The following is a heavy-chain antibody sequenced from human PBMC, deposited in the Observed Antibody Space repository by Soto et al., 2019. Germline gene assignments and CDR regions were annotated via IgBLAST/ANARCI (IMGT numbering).Heavy chain of an antibody. CDR3: ARVVESNVWNGYWFFDL. Sequence: EVQLVESGGGLLQPGGSLRVSCAASGFTVSSSYMSWVRQAPGKGLEWVATLYSAGATYYADSVKGRFTISRDNSQNTLCLGRSGLGVEDTAVYHCARVVESNVWNGYWFFDLWGRGTLVTVSS. CDR1: GFTVSSSY. D-gene: IGHD3-16*01. CDR2: LYSAGAT. V-gene: IGHV3-53*01. J-gene: IGHJ2*01.